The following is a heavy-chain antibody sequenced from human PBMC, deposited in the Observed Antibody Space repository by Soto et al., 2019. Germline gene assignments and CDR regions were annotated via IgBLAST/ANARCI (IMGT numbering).Heavy chain of an antibody. J-gene: IGHJ4*02. D-gene: IGHD2-2*01. V-gene: IGHV3-66*01. CDR1: GFTVSSNY. Sequence: GGSLRLSCAASGFTVSSNYMSWVRQAPGKGLEWVSVIYSGGSTYYADSVKGRFTISRDNSKNTLYLQMNSLRAEDTAVYYCASDCSSTSCFDYWGQGTLVTVSS. CDR3: ASDCSSTSCFDY. CDR2: IYSGGST.